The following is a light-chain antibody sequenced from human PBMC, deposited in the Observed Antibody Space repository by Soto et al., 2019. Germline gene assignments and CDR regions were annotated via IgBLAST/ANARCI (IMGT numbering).Light chain of an antibody. CDR1: QGVSNY. V-gene: IGKV1-9*01. J-gene: IGKJ2*01. CDR3: QQLNSYPPYT. Sequence: DIQLTQSPSFLSASVGDRVTITCRASQGVSNYLAWYQQKPGKAPKLLIYSASTLQSGVPSRFSGSGSGTDFPLTIGSLQPEDFATYYCQQLNSYPPYTFGQGTQLEIK. CDR2: SAS.